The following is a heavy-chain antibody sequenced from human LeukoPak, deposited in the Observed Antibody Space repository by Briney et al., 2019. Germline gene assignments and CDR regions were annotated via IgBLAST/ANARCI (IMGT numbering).Heavy chain of an antibody. CDR2: IVHSDSYT. V-gene: IGHV5-10-1*01. CDR3: ARRGSGTYYGWFGP. D-gene: IGHD3-10*01. CDR1: GYSFTSYY. Sequence: GESLRISCQGSGYSFTSYYITWVRQMPGKGLEWMGRIVHSDSYTNYNPSFQGHVTMSADKSIRTAYLQWTSLEASDTAIYYCARRGSGTYYGWFGPWGQGTLVTVSS. J-gene: IGHJ5*02.